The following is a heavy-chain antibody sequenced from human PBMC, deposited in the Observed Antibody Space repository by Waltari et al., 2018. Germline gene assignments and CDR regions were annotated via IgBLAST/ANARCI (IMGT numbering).Heavy chain of an antibody. Sequence: VPPQASGPGLVKPSETLSLTCHVSGGPFISYSWTWIRPPPGKGLEWIGYIYYSGSTNYNPSLKSRVTISVDTCKNQFSLKLSSVTAADTAVYYCARGAHFWSGYYTGDLDYWGQGTLVTVSS. V-gene: IGHV4-59*01. CDR2: IYYSGST. J-gene: IGHJ4*02. CDR1: GGPFISYS. D-gene: IGHD3-3*02. CDR3: ARGAHFWSGYYTGDLDY.